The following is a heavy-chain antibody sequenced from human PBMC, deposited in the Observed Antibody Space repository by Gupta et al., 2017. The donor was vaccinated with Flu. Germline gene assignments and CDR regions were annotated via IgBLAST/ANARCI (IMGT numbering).Heavy chain of an antibody. Sequence: RQAPGKGLEWVAGVTRSDGSTHYADSVRGRFTISTDDSQDTLYLQMNNLKAEDTAIYYCARRDIVVVVAGFDYWGPGTLVTVSS. CDR3: ARRDIVVVVAGFDY. CDR2: VTRSDGST. V-gene: IGHV3-23*01. J-gene: IGHJ4*02. D-gene: IGHD2-15*01.